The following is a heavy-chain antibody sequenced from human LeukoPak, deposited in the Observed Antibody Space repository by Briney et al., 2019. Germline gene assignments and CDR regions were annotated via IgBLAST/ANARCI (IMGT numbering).Heavy chain of an antibody. CDR3: ARDSYSSSWSTRSSDY. D-gene: IGHD6-13*01. J-gene: IGHJ4*02. Sequence: GGSLRLSCAVSGFAFGSEAMSWVRQSPARGLEWVSSISSSSSYIYYADSVKGRFTISRDNAKNSLYLQMNSLRAEDTAVYYCARDSYSSSWSTRSSDYWGQGTLVTVSS. CDR2: ISSSSSYI. V-gene: IGHV3-21*01. CDR1: GFAFGSEA.